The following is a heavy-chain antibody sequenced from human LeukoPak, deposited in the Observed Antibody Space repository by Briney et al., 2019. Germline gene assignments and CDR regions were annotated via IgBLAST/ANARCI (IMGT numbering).Heavy chain of an antibody. Sequence: PGGSLRLSCAASGFTFSSYAMSWVRQAPGKGLEWVSAISGSGGSTYYADSVKGRFTISRDNSKNTLYLQMNSLRAEDTAVYYCGYPLWFGYLGAFDIWGQGTMVTVSS. J-gene: IGHJ3*02. V-gene: IGHV3-23*01. D-gene: IGHD3-10*01. CDR2: ISGSGGST. CDR3: GYPLWFGYLGAFDI. CDR1: GFTFSSYA.